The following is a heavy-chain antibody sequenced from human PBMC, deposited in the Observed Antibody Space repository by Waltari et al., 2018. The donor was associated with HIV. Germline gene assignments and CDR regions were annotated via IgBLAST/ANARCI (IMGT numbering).Heavy chain of an antibody. Sequence: QVQLVESGGDVVQTGGSLRLSCAVSGLTSSSYGMQWVRQAPGKVLEWMSFITYDGSNKYYADSVKGRFTISRDSSKNTLYLQMNGLRSEDTTVYYCAKDGYTPTYFDYWGQGTLVTVSS. CDR3: AKDGYTPTYFDY. V-gene: IGHV3-30*02. CDR2: ITYDGSNK. J-gene: IGHJ4*02. D-gene: IGHD1-1*01. CDR1: GLTSSSYG.